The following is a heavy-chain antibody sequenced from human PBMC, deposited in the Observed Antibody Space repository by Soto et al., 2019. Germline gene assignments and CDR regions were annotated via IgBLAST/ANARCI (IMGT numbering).Heavy chain of an antibody. CDR3: ASGIAVAGTYYYYGMDV. J-gene: IGHJ6*02. V-gene: IGHV1-3*01. CDR1: GYTFTSYA. D-gene: IGHD6-19*01. CDR2: INAGNGNT. Sequence: APVKVSCKASGYTFTSYAMHWVRQAPGQRLEWMGWINAGNGNTKYSQKFQGRVTITRDTSASTAYMELSSLRSEDTAVYYCASGIAVAGTYYYYGMDVWGQGTTVTVSS.